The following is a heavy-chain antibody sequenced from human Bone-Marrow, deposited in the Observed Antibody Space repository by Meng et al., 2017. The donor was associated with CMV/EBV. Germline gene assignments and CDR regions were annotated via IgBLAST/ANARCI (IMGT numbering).Heavy chain of an antibody. CDR2: IIPILGIA. D-gene: IGHD1-7*01. CDR3: ARESNYIVPILSNYYYYGMDV. Sequence: SVKVSCKASRRPFSSYAISWVRQAPGQGLEWMGGIIPILGIANYAQKFQGRVTITADKSTSTAYMELSSLRSEDTAVYYCARESNYIVPILSNYYYYGMDVWGQGTTVTVSS. V-gene: IGHV1-69*10. J-gene: IGHJ6*02. CDR1: RRPFSSYA.